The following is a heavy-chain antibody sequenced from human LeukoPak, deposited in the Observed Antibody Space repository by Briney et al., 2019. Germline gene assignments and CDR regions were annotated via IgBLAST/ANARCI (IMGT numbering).Heavy chain of an antibody. CDR2: IFHSGIT. J-gene: IGHJ2*01. D-gene: IGHD1-14*01. Sequence: SETLSLTCAVSGYSISSGHYWGWIRQPPGKGLEWIGSIFHSGITYYNPSLQSRVTISVDTSNNHFSLRLTSVTAADTAVYFCVRHFNRRYFDLWGRGTLVTVSS. CDR3: VRHFNRRYFDL. V-gene: IGHV4-38-2*01. CDR1: GYSISSGHY.